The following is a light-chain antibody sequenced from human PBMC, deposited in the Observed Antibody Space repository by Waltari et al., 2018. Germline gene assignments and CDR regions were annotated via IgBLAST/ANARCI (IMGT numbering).Light chain of an antibody. CDR2: KDS. CDR1: AVPRQY. V-gene: IGLV3-25*03. J-gene: IGLJ2*01. CDR3: QSADSSGAIGV. Sequence: SYELTQPPSVSVSPGQTARITCSADAVPRQYAYWYQQKPGQAPVLVIYKDSERPSGIPERFSGSSSGTTVTLTISGVQAEDEADYYCQSADSSGAIGVFGGGTKLTVL.